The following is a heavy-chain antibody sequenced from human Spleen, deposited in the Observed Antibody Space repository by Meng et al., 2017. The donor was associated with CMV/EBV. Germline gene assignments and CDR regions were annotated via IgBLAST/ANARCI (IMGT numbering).Heavy chain of an antibody. CDR2: IGGSGGST. Sequence: SAVRCVRQPPGKGLEWVSGIGGSGGSTYYADSVKGRFTISRDNSKNTLYLLMNSLRAEDTAVYYCAKGHYYDTSGTPPPDYWGQGTLVTVSS. CDR3: AKGHYYDTSGTPPPDY. D-gene: IGHD3-22*01. V-gene: IGHV3-23*01. CDR1: SA. J-gene: IGHJ4*02.